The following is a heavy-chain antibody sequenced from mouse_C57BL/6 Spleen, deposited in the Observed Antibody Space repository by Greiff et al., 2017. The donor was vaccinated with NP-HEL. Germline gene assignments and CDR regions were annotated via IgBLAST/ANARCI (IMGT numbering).Heavy chain of an antibody. V-gene: IGHV5-17*01. Sequence: VQLKESGGGLVKPGGSLKLSCAASGFTFSDYGMHWVRQAPEKGLEWVAYISSGSSTIYYADTVQGRFTISRDNAKNTLFLQMTSLRSEDTAMYYCARGQANWDYFDYGGQGTTLTVSS. CDR2: ISSGSSTI. J-gene: IGHJ2*01. D-gene: IGHD4-1*01. CDR3: ARGQANWDYFDY. CDR1: GFTFSDYG.